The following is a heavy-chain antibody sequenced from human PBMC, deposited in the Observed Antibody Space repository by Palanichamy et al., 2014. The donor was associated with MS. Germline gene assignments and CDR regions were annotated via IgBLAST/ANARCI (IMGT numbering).Heavy chain of an antibody. J-gene: IGHJ4*02. CDR2: FDPEEGKI. D-gene: IGHD6-19*01. V-gene: IGHV1-24*01. CDR1: GYALIELS. Sequence: QVQLVQSGAEVKKPGASVKVSCKVSGYALIELSVHWVRQVPGKGLEWMGGFDPEEGKIIYAQKFKGRVTMTEDTSTDTAYIHLSRLRSDDTAVCYCATADVAGLGYWGQGTLVTVSS. CDR3: ATADVAGLGY.